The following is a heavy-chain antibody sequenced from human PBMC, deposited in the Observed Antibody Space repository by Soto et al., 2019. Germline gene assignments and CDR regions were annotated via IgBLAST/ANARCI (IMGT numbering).Heavy chain of an antibody. CDR2: INHSGST. J-gene: IGHJ6*02. CDR3: ARDVGYGSGSHYYYGMDV. Sequence: SETLSLTCAVYGGSFSGYYWSWIRQPPGKGLEWTGEINHSGSTNYNPSLKSRVTISVDTSKNQFSLKLSSVTAADTAVYYCARDVGYGSGSHYYYGMDVWGQGTTVTVSS. V-gene: IGHV4-34*01. D-gene: IGHD3-10*01. CDR1: GGSFSGYY.